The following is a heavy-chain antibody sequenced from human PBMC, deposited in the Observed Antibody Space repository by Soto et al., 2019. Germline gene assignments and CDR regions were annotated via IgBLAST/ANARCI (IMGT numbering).Heavy chain of an antibody. Sequence: SQTLSLTCAISGDSVSGNRAAWNWIMQSPSRGLEWLGRTYYRSKWYNDYAVSVKSRITVTPDTSKNQFSLHLNSVTPEDTAVYYCARESKYYESTDSYFDGWAQ. CDR1: GDSVSGNRAA. CDR3: ARESKYYESTDSYFDG. D-gene: IGHD3-16*01. V-gene: IGHV6-1*01. CDR2: TYYRSKWYN. J-gene: IGHJ4*02.